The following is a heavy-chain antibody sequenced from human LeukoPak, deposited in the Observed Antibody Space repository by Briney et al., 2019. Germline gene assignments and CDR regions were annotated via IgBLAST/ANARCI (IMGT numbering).Heavy chain of an antibody. V-gene: IGHV4-61*05. CDR2: IYYSGST. J-gene: IGHJ6*04. Sequence: PSETLSLTCTVSGGSISSSSYYWSWIRQPPGKGLEWIGYIYYSGSTNYNPSLKSRVTISVDTSKNQFSLKLSSVTAADTAVYYCARGLEYYDILTGYYPVRLGDVWGKGTTVTVSS. D-gene: IGHD3-9*01. CDR1: GGSISSSSYY. CDR3: ARGLEYYDILTGYYPVRLGDV.